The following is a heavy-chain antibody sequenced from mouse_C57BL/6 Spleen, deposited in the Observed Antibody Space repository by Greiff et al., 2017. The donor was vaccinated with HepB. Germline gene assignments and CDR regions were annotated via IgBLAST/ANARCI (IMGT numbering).Heavy chain of an antibody. CDR2: IYPRDGST. Sequence: VHLVESGPELVKPRASVKLSCKASGYTFTSYDINWVKQRPGQGLEWIGWIYPRDGSTKYNEKFKGKATLTVDTSSSTAYMELHSLTSEDSAVYFCASPWGYFDYWGQGTTLTVSS. V-gene: IGHV1-85*01. J-gene: IGHJ2*01. CDR1: GYTFTSYD. CDR3: ASPWGYFDY.